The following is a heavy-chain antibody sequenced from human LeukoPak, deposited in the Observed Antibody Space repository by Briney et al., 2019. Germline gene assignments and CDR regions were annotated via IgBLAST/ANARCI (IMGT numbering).Heavy chain of an antibody. J-gene: IGHJ4*02. Sequence: ASVKVSCKVSGYTFTDYYMHWVQQAPGKGLEWMGLVDPEDGETIYAEKFQGRVTITADTSTDTAYMELSSLRSEDTAVYYCATDPHIAVAGTYVDYWGQGTLVTVSS. V-gene: IGHV1-69-2*01. CDR2: VDPEDGET. CDR1: GYTFTDYY. CDR3: ATDPHIAVAGTYVDY. D-gene: IGHD6-19*01.